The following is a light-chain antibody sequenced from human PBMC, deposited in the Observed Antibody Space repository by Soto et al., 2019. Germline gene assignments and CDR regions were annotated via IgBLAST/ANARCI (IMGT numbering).Light chain of an antibody. CDR2: QDS. J-gene: IGLJ2*01. V-gene: IGLV3-1*01. Sequence: SYELTQPPSVSVSPGQTASITCSGDKLGDKYACWYQQNPGQSPVLVIYQDSKRPSGIPERFSGPNSGNTATLTISGTQAMDEADYYCQAWDSSTVVFGGGTQLTVL. CDR3: QAWDSSTVV. CDR1: KLGDKY.